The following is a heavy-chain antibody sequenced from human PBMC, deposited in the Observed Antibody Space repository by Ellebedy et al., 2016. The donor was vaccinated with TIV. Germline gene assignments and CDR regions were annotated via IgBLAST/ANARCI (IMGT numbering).Heavy chain of an antibody. D-gene: IGHD6-19*01. V-gene: IGHV3-23*01. CDR2: ISNSGDTT. CDR3: ARVGQWLVV. J-gene: IGHJ4*02. CDR1: GFTFSCCA. Sequence: PGGSLRLSCAASGFTFSCCAMSWVRQAPGKGLEWVSVISNSGDTTYADSVRGRFTISRDNSINTLYLQMNSLRAEDTAVYYCARVGQWLVVWGQGTLVTVSS.